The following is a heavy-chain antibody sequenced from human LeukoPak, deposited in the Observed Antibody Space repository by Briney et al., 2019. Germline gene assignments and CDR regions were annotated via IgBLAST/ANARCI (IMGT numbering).Heavy chain of an antibody. CDR1: GYSFISYG. J-gene: IGHJ4*02. CDR3: ARGHTAMAPYYFDY. D-gene: IGHD5-18*01. Sequence: ASVKVSCKASGYSFISYGISWVRQAPGQGLEWMGWISAHNGDTNYAQKLQGRVTMTTDTSTSTAYMELRSLRSDDTAVYYCARGHTAMAPYYFDYWGQGTLVTVSS. V-gene: IGHV1-18*01. CDR2: ISAHNGDT.